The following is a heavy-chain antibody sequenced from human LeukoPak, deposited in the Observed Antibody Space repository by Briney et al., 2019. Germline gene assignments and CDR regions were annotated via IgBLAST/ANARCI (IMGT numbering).Heavy chain of an antibody. Sequence: SETLSLTCAVYGGSFSGYYWSWIRQPPGKGLGWIGEINHSGSTNYNPSPQSRVTISVDTSKNQFSLKLSSVTAADTAVYYCARGLYIVATIRYYYMDVWGKGTTVTVSS. V-gene: IGHV4-34*01. CDR1: GGSFSGYY. CDR2: INHSGST. J-gene: IGHJ6*03. CDR3: ARGLYIVATIRYYYMDV. D-gene: IGHD5-12*01.